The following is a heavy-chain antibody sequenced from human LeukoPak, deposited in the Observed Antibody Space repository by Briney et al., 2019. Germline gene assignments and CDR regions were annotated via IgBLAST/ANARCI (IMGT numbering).Heavy chain of an antibody. CDR3: ARVVSRVAKAFDI. D-gene: IGHD2-2*01. J-gene: IGHJ3*02. CDR1: GFSFSTYA. V-gene: IGHV3-74*01. CDR2: INSDGSST. Sequence: GSLRLSCAASGFSFSTYAMHWVRQAPGKGLVWVSRINSDGSSTSYADSVKGRFTISRDNAKNTLYLQMNSLRAEDTAVYYCARVVSRVAKAFDIWGQGTMVTVSS.